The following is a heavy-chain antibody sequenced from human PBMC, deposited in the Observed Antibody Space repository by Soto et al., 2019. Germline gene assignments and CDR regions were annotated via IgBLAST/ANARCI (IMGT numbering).Heavy chain of an antibody. CDR3: ARVTLRWGNAFDI. Sequence: GGSLRLSCAASGFTFSSYAMHWVRQAPGKGLEWVALISYDGSDKDYADSVKGRFTISRDNSRNTLFLQMNSLRAEDTAVYYCARVTLRWGNAFDIWGQGTMVTVS. CDR1: GFTFSSYA. CDR2: ISYDGSDK. V-gene: IGHV3-30-3*01. D-gene: IGHD4-17*01. J-gene: IGHJ3*02.